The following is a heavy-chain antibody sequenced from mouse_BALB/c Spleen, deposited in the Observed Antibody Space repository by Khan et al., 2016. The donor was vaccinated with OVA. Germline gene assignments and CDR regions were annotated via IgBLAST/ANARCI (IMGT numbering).Heavy chain of an antibody. CDR1: GFTFSDYY. J-gene: IGHJ3*01. CDR2: ISYGGDST. V-gene: IGHV5-12*02. Sequence: EVELVESGGGLVQPGGSLKLSCATSGFTFSDYYMYWVRQPPEKRLEWVAYISYGGDSTYYPDTVKGRFTISRDNAKNTLYLQMSRLKAEDTARYDCARLDYDGISYWGQGTLVTVSA. D-gene: IGHD2-4*01. CDR3: ARLDYDGISY.